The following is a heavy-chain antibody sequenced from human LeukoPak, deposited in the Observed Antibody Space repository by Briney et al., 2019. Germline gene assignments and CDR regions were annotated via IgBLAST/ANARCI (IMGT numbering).Heavy chain of an antibody. CDR1: GGTFSGYA. V-gene: IGHV1-18*01. J-gene: IGHJ4*02. CDR3: ARGGSGYTYDY. Sequence: ASVKVSCKASGGTFSGYAISWVRQAPGQGLEWMGWISAYNGNTNYAQKLQGRVTMTTDTSTSTAYMELRSLRSDDTAVYYCARGGSGYTYDYWGQGTLVTVSS. D-gene: IGHD3-22*01. CDR2: ISAYNGNT.